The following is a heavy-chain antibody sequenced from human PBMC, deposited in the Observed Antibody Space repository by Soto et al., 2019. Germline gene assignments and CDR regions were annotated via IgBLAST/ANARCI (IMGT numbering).Heavy chain of an antibody. J-gene: IGHJ4*02. CDR2: VHYSGSA. V-gene: IGHV4-31*03. Sequence: QVQLQESGPRLVKPSQTLSLTCTVSDGSITTGGYYWNWIRQHPEKGLEWIGYVHYSGSAYYNPSVKSRVSISVFTSKGQFSLKLSSVTAADTAVYYCARDSAGLDLDSWGQGTLVTVSS. D-gene: IGHD2-21*01. CDR3: ARDSAGLDLDS. CDR1: DGSITTGGYY.